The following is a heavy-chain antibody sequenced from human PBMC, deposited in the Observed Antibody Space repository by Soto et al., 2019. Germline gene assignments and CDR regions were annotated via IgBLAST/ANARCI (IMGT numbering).Heavy chain of an antibody. CDR2: VSYGGTT. Sequence: SETLSLTCTVSGGSITNIAYNWGWVRQSPGTGLEWIGSVSYGGTTYYNPSLKSRITVSLDTSKNQFSLNLTSVTAADTAVYYCVRQWLYWGQGILVTVSS. CDR1: GGSITNIAYN. D-gene: IGHD5-12*01. V-gene: IGHV4-39*01. J-gene: IGHJ4*02. CDR3: VRQWLY.